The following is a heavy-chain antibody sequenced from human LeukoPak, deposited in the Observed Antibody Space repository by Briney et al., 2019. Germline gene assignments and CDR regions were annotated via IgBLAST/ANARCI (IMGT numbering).Heavy chain of an antibody. D-gene: IGHD6-13*01. V-gene: IGHV4-30-2*01. CDR1: GGSISSGGYS. CDR3: ARAAAGGNWFDP. CDR2: IYHSGST. Sequence: SQTLSLTCAVSGGSISSGGYSWSWIRQPPGKGLEWLGYIYHSGSTYYNPSLKSRVTISVDSSKNQFSLKLSSVTAADTAVYYCARAAAGGNWFDPWGQGTLVTVSS. J-gene: IGHJ5*02.